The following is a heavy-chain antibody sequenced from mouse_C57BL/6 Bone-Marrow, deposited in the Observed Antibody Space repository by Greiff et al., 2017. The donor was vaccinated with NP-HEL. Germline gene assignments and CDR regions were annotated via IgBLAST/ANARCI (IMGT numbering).Heavy chain of an antibody. CDR3: ARKAYYGRSYELAY. J-gene: IGHJ3*01. CDR2: IDPSDGYT. CDR1: GYTFTTYW. Sequence: QVQLQQSGAELVKPGASVKLSCKASGYTFTTYWMQWVKQRPGQGLEWIGDIDPSDGYTNYNQKFKGKATLTVDTSSSTAYMQLSSLTSEDSAVYYCARKAYYGRSYELAYWGQGTLVTVSA. D-gene: IGHD1-1*01. V-gene: IGHV1-50*01.